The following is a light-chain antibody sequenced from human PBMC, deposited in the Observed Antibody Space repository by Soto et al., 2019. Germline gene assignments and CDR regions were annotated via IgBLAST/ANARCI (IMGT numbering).Light chain of an antibody. CDR3: QQFANSHLI. CDR1: QSVDSTY. V-gene: IGKV3-20*01. CDR2: GAS. J-gene: IGKJ4*01. Sequence: IVLTQSPGTVAVSPGERVTLSCRASQSVDSTYLAWYQQRPGQAPRLLIFGASTKATGIPDRFSGSGARTDFTLTISSLEPEDSAVYYCQQFANSHLIFGAGTKVEIK.